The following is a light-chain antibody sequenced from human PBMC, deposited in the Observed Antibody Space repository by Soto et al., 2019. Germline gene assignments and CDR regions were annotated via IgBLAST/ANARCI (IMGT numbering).Light chain of an antibody. Sequence: DIQMTQSPSPLSASVGDRVPITCRASQNIGSWLAWYQQTPGRAPRFLIYKASSLQIGVPSRFSGSGSGTEFTLTISSLQPDDVATYYCQQYNNYPWTFGQGTKVDI. CDR3: QQYNNYPWT. CDR1: QNIGSW. J-gene: IGKJ1*01. V-gene: IGKV1-5*03. CDR2: KAS.